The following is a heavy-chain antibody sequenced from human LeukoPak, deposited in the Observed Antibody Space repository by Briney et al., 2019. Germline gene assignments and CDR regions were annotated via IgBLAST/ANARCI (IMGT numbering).Heavy chain of an antibody. V-gene: IGHV3-30*18. CDR1: GFTFRNHG. CDR3: AKDWGGSKYYIDV. J-gene: IGHJ6*03. CDR2: IWSGGINR. Sequence: GRSLRLSCVASGFTFRNHGMHWVRQAPGKGLEGVAIIWSGGINRYYGDSVKGRFTISRDDSKNTLFLQMNTLTTEDSAVYYCAKDWGGSKYYIDVWGRGTMVTVSS. D-gene: IGHD2-21*01.